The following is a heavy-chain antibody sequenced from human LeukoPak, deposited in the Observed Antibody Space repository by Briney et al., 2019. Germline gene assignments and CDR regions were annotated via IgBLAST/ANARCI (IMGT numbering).Heavy chain of an antibody. V-gene: IGHV4-61*02. Sequence: KPSETLSLTCAISGASIASGSYHWDWIRQPAGSRPESIGRTSAGGRTNYNPSLKSRLTISMDTSKNHVSLRLSSVTAADTALYYCTRGGHDYGGSFDTWGQGILVTVSS. D-gene: IGHD4-17*01. CDR1: GASIASGSYH. CDR3: TRGGHDYGGSFDT. CDR2: TSAGGRT. J-gene: IGHJ5*02.